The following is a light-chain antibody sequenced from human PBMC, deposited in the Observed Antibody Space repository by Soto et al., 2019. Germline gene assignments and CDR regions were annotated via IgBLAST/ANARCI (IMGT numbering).Light chain of an antibody. CDR1: SSDVGSYNL. V-gene: IGLV2-23*02. Sequence: QCALTQPASVSGSPGQSITISCTGTSSDVGSYNLVSWYQQHPGKAPKLMIYEVSKRPSGVSNRFSGSKSGNTASLTISGLQAEDEADYYCCSYAGSSTFHVVFGGGTKLTVL. J-gene: IGLJ2*01. CDR3: CSYAGSSTFHVV. CDR2: EVS.